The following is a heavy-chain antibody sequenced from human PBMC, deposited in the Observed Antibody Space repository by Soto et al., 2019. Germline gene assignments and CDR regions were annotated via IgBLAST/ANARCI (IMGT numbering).Heavy chain of an antibody. CDR2: ISGSGGTT. D-gene: IGHD2-15*01. CDR1: GFTFSSYA. CDR3: AKGRARYCSGGSCYPVGYYGMDV. Sequence: TGGSLRLSCAASGFTFSSYALSWVRQAPGKGLEWVSAISGSGGTTYYTDSVKGRFTISRDNSKNTLYLQMSSLRAEDTAVYYCAKGRARYCSGGSCYPVGYYGMDVWGQGTTVTVSS. V-gene: IGHV3-23*01. J-gene: IGHJ6*02.